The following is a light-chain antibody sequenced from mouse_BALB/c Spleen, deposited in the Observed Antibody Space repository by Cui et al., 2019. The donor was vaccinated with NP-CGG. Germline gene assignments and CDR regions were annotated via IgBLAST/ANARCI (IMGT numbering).Light chain of an antibody. J-gene: IGLJ1*01. CDR3: ALWYSNHWV. V-gene: IGLV1*01. Sequence: QAVVTQEAARTTSPGETVTLTCRSSTGAVTTSNYANWVQEKPDHLFTGLIGGTNNRAPGVPARFSGSLRGDKAALTITGAQTEDEAIYFCALWYSNHWVFGGGTKLTVL. CDR1: TGAVTTSNY. CDR2: GTN.